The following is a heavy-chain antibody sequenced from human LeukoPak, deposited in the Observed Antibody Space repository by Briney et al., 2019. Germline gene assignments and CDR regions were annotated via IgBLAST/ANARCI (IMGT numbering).Heavy chain of an antibody. CDR2: IRYDGSNK. CDR3: APDIVVVPAAADAFDI. Sequence: PGRSLRLSCAASGFTFSSYCMHWVRQAPGKGLEWVAFIRYDGSNKYYADSVKGRFTISRDNSKSTLYLQMNSLRAKDTAVYYCAPDIVVVPAAADAFDIWGQGTMVTVSS. J-gene: IGHJ3*02. V-gene: IGHV3-30*02. CDR1: GFTFSSYC. D-gene: IGHD2-2*01.